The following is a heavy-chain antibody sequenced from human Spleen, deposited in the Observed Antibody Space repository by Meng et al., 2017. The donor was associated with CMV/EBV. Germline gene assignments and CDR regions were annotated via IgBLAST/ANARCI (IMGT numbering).Heavy chain of an antibody. CDR3: TRGASGKH. D-gene: IGHD1-26*01. Sequence: SVIVSCKASGYALTSYDINWVRQATGQGLEWMGWMNPNSSNTGYEQRFQGRVTMTRNNSITTAYMELSSLRSEDTAIYYCTRGASGKHWGQGTLVTVSS. J-gene: IGHJ1*01. CDR2: MNPNSSNT. V-gene: IGHV1-8*01. CDR1: GYALTSYD.